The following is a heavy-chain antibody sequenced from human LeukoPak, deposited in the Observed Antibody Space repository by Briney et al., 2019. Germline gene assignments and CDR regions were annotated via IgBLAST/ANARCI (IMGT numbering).Heavy chain of an antibody. J-gene: IGHJ5*02. CDR2: ISYDGSNK. CDR3: ASSDAGYSSSWATYNWFDP. CDR1: GFTFSSYA. Sequence: PGGSLRLSCAASGFTFSSYAMHWVRQAPGKGLEWVAVISYDGSNKYYADSVKGRFTISRYNSKNTLYLQMNSLRAEDTAVYYCASSDAGYSSSWATYNWFDPWGQGTLVTVSS. V-gene: IGHV3-30*04. D-gene: IGHD6-13*01.